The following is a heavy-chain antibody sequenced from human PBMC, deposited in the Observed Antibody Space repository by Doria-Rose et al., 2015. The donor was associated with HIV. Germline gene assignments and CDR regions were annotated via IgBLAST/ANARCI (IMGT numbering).Heavy chain of an antibody. D-gene: IGHD6-13*01. Sequence: QITSKESGPALVKPTETLTLTCTVSGVSLSSPGMGVSWIRQPPGKALEWLANNFSDDERSYTTSLKSRLTISRGTSKSQVVLTMTDMDPVDAATYYCARIKSSRWYHKYYFDFWGQGTLVIVSA. CDR2: NFSDDER. V-gene: IGHV2-26*01. CDR3: ARIKSSRWYHKYYFDF. J-gene: IGHJ4*02. CDR1: GVSLSSPGMG.